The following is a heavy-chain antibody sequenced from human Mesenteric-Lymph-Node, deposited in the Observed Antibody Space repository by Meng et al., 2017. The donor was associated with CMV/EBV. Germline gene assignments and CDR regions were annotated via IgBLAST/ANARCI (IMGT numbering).Heavy chain of an antibody. J-gene: IGHJ5*02. CDR2: INPSGGAT. CDR3: ARGNLGSSSYRDWVDP. D-gene: IGHD2-2*01. CDR1: GYTFTSYY. V-gene: IGHV1-46*01. Sequence: SGYTFTSYYIHWVRQAPGQGLEWMGIINPSGGATDFAQGFQGRVTMTRDTSTTTAYMELSSLSSEDTAAYYCARGNLGSSSYRDWVDPWGQGTLVTVSS.